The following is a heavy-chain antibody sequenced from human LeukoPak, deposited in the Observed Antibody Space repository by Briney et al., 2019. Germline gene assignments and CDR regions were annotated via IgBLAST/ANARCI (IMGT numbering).Heavy chain of an antibody. V-gene: IGHV4-34*01. D-gene: IGHD6-13*01. CDR3: ARGRERYSSSWYPSPTPKHYFDY. CDR1: GGSFSGYY. Sequence: PSETLSLTCAVYGGSFSGYYWSWIRQPPGKGLEWIGEINHSGTTNYTPSLKSRVTISVDTSKNQFSLKLSSVTAADTAVYYCARGRERYSSSWYPSPTPKHYFDYWGQGTLVTVSS. CDR2: INHSGTT. J-gene: IGHJ4*02.